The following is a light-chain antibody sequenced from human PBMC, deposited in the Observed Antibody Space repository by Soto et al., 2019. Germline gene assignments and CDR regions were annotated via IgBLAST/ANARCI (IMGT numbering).Light chain of an antibody. V-gene: IGKV3-15*01. J-gene: IGKJ5*01. CDR1: QTVSSN. CDR2: DAS. CDR3: QQYNNWPT. Sequence: EIVMTQSPATRWVFPLEGAALSCIASQTVSSNLAWYQQKPGQAPRLLIYDASTRATDIPVRFSGSGSGTEYTLTISSLQSEDFAVYYCQQYNNWPTFGQGTRLEMK.